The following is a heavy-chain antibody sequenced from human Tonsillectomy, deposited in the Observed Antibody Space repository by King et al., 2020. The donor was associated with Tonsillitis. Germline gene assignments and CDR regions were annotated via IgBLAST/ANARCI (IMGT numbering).Heavy chain of an antibody. CDR1: GGTFNNHA. CDR3: ATAHSATWDTLGDYGMDV. V-gene: IGHV1-69*01. Sequence: QLVQSGAEVKKPGSSVRVSCKASGGTFNNHAFSWVRQAPGQGLEWMGGIIPIFGTANYAQRVQGRITITADEATGTVYMDLTSLRSDDTALYHCATAHSATWDTLGDYGMDVWGQGTTVTVSS. D-gene: IGHD1-26*01. J-gene: IGHJ6*02. CDR2: IIPIFGTA.